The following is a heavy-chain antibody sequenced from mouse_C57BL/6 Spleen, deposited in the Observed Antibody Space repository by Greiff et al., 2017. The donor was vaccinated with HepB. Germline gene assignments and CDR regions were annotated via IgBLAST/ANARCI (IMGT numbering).Heavy chain of an antibody. V-gene: IGHV7-3*01. CDR2: IRNKANGYTT. CDR3: ARSSIYYGNYESAMDY. Sequence: EVQLVESGGGLVQPGGSLSLSCAASGFTFTDYYMSWVRQPPGKALEWLGFIRNKANGYTTEYSASVKGRFTISRDNSQSILYLQMNALRAEDSATYYCARSSIYYGNYESAMDYWGQGTSVTVSS. D-gene: IGHD2-1*01. CDR1: GFTFTDYY. J-gene: IGHJ4*01.